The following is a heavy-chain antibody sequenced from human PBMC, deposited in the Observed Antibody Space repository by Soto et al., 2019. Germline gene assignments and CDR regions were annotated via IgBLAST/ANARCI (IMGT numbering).Heavy chain of an antibody. V-gene: IGHV3-30-3*01. J-gene: IGHJ3*02. CDR1: GFTFSSYA. CDR2: ISYDGSNK. D-gene: IGHD3-22*01. Sequence: LRLSCAASGFTFSSYAMHWVRQAPGKGLEWVAVISYDGSNKYYADSVKGRFTISRDNSKNTLYLQMNSLRAEDTAVYYCAREGNTYYYDSSGYYYEDSAFDIWGQGTMVTVSS. CDR3: AREGNTYYYDSSGYYYEDSAFDI.